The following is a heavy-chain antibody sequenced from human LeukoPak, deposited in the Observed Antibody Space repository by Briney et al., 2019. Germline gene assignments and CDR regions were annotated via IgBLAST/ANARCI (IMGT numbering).Heavy chain of an antibody. CDR1: GLTFSTSG. Sequence: GGSLRLSCTASGLTFSTSGFNWVRQAPGKGLEWVSGISGSGVNTYYADSVKGRFTISRDNSKNTLYLQMNSLRAEDTAVYYCAKDHDLVVLITLDYWGQGTLVTVSS. J-gene: IGHJ4*02. CDR3: AKDHDLVVLITLDY. V-gene: IGHV3-23*01. D-gene: IGHD3-22*01. CDR2: ISGSGVNT.